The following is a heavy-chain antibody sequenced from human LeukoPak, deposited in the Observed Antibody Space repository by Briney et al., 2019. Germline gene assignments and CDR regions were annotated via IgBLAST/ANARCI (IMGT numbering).Heavy chain of an antibody. V-gene: IGHV1-46*01. CDR3: ARGPHRRTYDRDNWFDP. CDR2: INPSGDNT. D-gene: IGHD3-3*01. Sequence: ASVKVSCKASGYTFTSYYMHWVRQAPGQGLEGMGIINPSGDNTNYAQKFQGRGTMTRDISTTTVYMELSSLRSEDTAVYYCARGPHRRTYDRDNWFDPWGQGTLVTVSS. J-gene: IGHJ5*02. CDR1: GYTFTSYY.